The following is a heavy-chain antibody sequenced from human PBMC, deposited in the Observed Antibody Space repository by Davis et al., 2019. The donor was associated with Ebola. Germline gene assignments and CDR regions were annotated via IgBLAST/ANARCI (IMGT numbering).Heavy chain of an antibody. J-gene: IGHJ5*02. CDR3: ARGGQGVIMLDP. CDR2: IYYSGST. Sequence: PSETLSLTCTVSGGSISSSSYYWGWIRQPPGKGLEWIGYIYYSGSTNYNPSLKSRVTISVDTSKNQFSLKLSSVTAADTAVYYCARGGQGVIMLDPWGQGTLVTVSS. CDR1: GGSISSSSYY. V-gene: IGHV4-61*05. D-gene: IGHD3-10*01.